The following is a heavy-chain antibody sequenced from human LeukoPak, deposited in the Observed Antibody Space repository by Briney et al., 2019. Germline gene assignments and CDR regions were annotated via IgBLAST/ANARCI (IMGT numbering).Heavy chain of an antibody. V-gene: IGHV4-34*01. CDR3: ARQVYQFYYVDV. Sequence: PSETLSLTCAVYGGSFNEYYWTWIRQAPGKGLEWIGEINHSGITNYNPSLKSRVTISVDTSKNHFSLKLASATAADTALYYCARQVYQFYYVDVWGKGTTVTVSS. CDR1: GGSFNEYY. CDR2: INHSGIT. J-gene: IGHJ6*03. D-gene: IGHD2-2*01.